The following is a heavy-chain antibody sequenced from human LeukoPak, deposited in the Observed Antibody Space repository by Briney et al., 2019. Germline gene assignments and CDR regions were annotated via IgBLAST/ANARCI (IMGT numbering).Heavy chain of an antibody. Sequence: ASVKVSCKASGYTFTSYGISWVRQAPGQGLEWMGWISAYNGNTNHAQKLQGRVTMTTDTSTSTAYMELRSLRSDDTAVYYCARGPYCGGDCYPGFDYWGQGTLVTVSS. V-gene: IGHV1-18*04. CDR3: ARGPYCGGDCYPGFDY. CDR2: ISAYNGNT. D-gene: IGHD2-21*02. J-gene: IGHJ4*02. CDR1: GYTFTSYG.